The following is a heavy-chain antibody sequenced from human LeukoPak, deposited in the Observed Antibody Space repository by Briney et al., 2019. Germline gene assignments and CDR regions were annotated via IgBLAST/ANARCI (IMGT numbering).Heavy chain of an antibody. CDR1: GVSISGFY. CDR3: ARRSGGFSEGEFDY. V-gene: IGHV4-4*08. D-gene: IGHD2-15*01. Sequence: SETLSLPCTVSGVSISGFYWNWIRQPPRKGLEWVGYSNTGGSIRSTPSLNSRVAFSMDTSKHQVSLRLNSVTATDTAVYYCARRSGGFSEGEFDYWGQGIPVTVST. CDR2: SNTGGSI. J-gene: IGHJ4*02.